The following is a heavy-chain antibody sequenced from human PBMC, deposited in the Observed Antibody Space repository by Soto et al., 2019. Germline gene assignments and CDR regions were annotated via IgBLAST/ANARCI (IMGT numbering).Heavy chain of an antibody. J-gene: IGHJ4*02. V-gene: IGHV3-33*01. D-gene: IGHD2-8*01. CDR3: ARGAEWSYYFDY. CDR1: GFTFSSYG. CDR2: IWYDGSNK. Sequence: GGSLRLSCAASGFTFSSYGMHWVRQAPGKGLEWVAVIWYDGSNKYYADSVKGRFTISRDNSKNTLYLQMNSLRAEDTAVYYCARGAEWSYYFDYWGQGTLVTVSS.